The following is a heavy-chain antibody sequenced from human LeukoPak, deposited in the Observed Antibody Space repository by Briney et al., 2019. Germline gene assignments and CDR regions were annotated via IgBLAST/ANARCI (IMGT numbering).Heavy chain of an antibody. CDR3: AREGTYYDSSGYYVS. V-gene: IGHV3-23*01. CDR2: ISGSGGRT. Sequence: GGSLRLSCAASGFTFSSFAMTWVRQAPGKGLEWVSVISGSGGRTYYADSVKGRFTLSRDNSNNTLSLEMSSLRAEDTAVYYCAREGTYYDSSGYYVSWGQGTLDTVSS. D-gene: IGHD3-22*01. J-gene: IGHJ5*02. CDR1: GFTFSSFA.